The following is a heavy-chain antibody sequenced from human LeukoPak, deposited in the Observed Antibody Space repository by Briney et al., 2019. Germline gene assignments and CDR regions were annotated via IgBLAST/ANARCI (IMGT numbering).Heavy chain of an antibody. CDR3: VKEGF. CDR1: GGSISSSTYY. Sequence: SETLSLTCTVSGGSISSSTYYWGWIRQPPGKGLEWIASMYYIGSTYYNPSLKSRVTISQDTSKNQFSLKLDSVTAADTAVYYCVKEGFWGRGTLVTVSS. J-gene: IGHJ4*02. CDR2: MYYIGST. V-gene: IGHV4-39*07.